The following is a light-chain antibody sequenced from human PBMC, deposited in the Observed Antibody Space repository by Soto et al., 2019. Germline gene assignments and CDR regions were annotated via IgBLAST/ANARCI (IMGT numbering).Light chain of an antibody. J-gene: IGKJ1*01. CDR1: QSISSW. V-gene: IGKV1-5*03. CDR3: QQYNSYSRT. Sequence: DIQMTQSPSTLSASVGDRVTITCRASQSISSWLAWYQQKPGKAPKLLIYKAPSLESGVPSRFSGSGSGTEFTLTISSLQPDDFATYYCQQYNSYSRTFGQGTTVDIK. CDR2: KAP.